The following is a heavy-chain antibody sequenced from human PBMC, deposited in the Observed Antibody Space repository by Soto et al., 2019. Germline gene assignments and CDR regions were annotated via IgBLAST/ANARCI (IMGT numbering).Heavy chain of an antibody. CDR3: GKVRVTEYSPLDY. CDR1: GFTFSSYA. Sequence: EVQLLESGGGLVQPGGSLRLSCAASGFTFSSYAMSWVRQAPGKGLEWVSGFRDSGLTTSYADSVRGRFTISRDNAKNTLYRQQNSLRPEDTAIYYGGKVRVTEYSPLDYGAKGTLVSVSS. J-gene: IGHJ4*01. CDR2: FRDSGLTT. D-gene: IGHD2-21*01. V-gene: IGHV3-23*01.